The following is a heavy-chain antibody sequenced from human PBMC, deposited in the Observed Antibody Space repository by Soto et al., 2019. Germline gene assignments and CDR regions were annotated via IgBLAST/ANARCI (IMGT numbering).Heavy chain of an antibody. CDR1: GDSFNDYY. V-gene: IGHV1-2*04. Sequence: QVQLVQSGAEVRKPGASVTVSCRSSGDSFNDYYIHWVRQAPGQGLEWMGWINPHSGVTKYAQKFQGWVSMTRDTSIRTVYMQLSSLRSADTAVYYCARESGGATATLDYYYFYMDVWGTGTTVTVSS. J-gene: IGHJ6*03. CDR2: INPHSGVT. D-gene: IGHD1-26*01. CDR3: ARESGGATATLDYYYFYMDV.